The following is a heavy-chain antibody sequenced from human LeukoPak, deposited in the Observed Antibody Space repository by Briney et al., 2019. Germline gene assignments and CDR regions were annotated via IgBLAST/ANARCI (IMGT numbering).Heavy chain of an antibody. V-gene: IGHV3-7*01. CDR1: GFTFSGFW. CDR2: INSDGSEG. Sequence: GGSLRLSCAVSGFTFSGFWMSWSRQAPGKGLEWVASINSDGSEGYYADVVKGRFTISRDNAKNSLYLQMNSLRAEDTAVYYCASYLSSRSFPDYWGQGTLVTVSS. CDR3: ASYLSSRSFPDY. D-gene: IGHD2/OR15-2a*01. J-gene: IGHJ4*02.